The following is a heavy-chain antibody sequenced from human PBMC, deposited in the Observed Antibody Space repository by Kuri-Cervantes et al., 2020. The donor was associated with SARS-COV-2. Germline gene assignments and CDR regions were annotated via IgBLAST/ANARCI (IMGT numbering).Heavy chain of an antibody. Sequence: ASVKVSCKASGYTFTSYGISWVRQAPGQGLEWMGWINPNSGGTNYAQKFQGRVTMTRDTSISTAYMELSRLRSDDTAVYYCARDRTDDSSPPDAFDIWGQGTMVTVSS. CDR2: INPNSGGT. V-gene: IGHV1-2*02. CDR3: ARDRTDDSSPPDAFDI. CDR1: GYTFTSYG. D-gene: IGHD3-22*01. J-gene: IGHJ3*02.